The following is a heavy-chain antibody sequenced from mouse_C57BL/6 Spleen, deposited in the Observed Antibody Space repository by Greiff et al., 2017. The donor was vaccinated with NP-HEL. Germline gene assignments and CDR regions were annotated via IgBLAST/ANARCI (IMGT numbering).Heavy chain of an antibody. J-gene: IGHJ3*01. D-gene: IGHD2-13*01. CDR1: GYTFTSYW. CDR2: IDPSDSYT. V-gene: IGHV1-69*01. Sequence: VQLQQSGAELVMPGASVKLSCKASGYTFTSYWMHWVKQRPGQGLEWIGEIDPSDSYTNYNQKFKGKSTLTVDKSSSTAYMQLSSLTSEDTAVYYCARGDYGPFAYWGQGTLVTVSA. CDR3: ARGDYGPFAY.